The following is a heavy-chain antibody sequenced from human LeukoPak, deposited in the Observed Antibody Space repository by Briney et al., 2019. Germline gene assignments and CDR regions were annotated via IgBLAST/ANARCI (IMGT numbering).Heavy chain of an antibody. CDR3: ARPVCSGGSCYSVYSDY. D-gene: IGHD2-15*01. CDR2: IYPGDSDT. V-gene: IGHV5-51*01. J-gene: IGHJ4*02. Sequence: GESLKISCKGSGYSFTSYWIGWVGQMPGKGLEWMGIIYPGDSDTRYSPSFQGQVTISADKSISTAYLQWSSLKASDTAMYYCARPVCSGGSCYSVYSDYWGQGTLVTVSS. CDR1: GYSFTSYW.